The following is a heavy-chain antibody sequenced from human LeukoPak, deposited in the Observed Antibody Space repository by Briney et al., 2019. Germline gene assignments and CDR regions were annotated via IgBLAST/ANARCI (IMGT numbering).Heavy chain of an antibody. D-gene: IGHD6-19*01. CDR2: IRSKNYGGTT. V-gene: IGHV3-49*04. Sequence: GGSLRLSCTGSGFTFGDYAMNWVRQAPGKGLEWVGFIRSKNYGGTTEYAASVKGRFTISRDDSKSIAYLQMNSLRAEDTAVYYCARDREQWRDAFDIWGQGTMVTVSS. J-gene: IGHJ3*02. CDR1: GFTFGDYA. CDR3: ARDREQWRDAFDI.